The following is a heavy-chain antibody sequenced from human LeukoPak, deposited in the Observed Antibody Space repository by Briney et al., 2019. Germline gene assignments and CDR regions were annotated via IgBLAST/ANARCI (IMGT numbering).Heavy chain of an antibody. Sequence: ASVKVSCKASGGTFSSYAISWVRQAPGQGLEWMGRIIPILGIANYAQKFQGRVTITADKSTSTAYMELSSLRSEDTAVYYCARALRPIAAGAQPTNHMDVWGKGTTVTVSS. CDR2: IIPILGIA. CDR1: GGTFSSYA. J-gene: IGHJ6*03. CDR3: ARALRPIAAGAQPTNHMDV. D-gene: IGHD6-13*01. V-gene: IGHV1-69*04.